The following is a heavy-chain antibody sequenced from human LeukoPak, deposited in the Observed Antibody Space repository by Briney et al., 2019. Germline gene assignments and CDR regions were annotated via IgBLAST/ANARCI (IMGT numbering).Heavy chain of an antibody. Sequence: QPGGSLRLSCAASGLTFSSYAMSWVRQAPGKGLEWVSAISGGGDSTFYADSVKGRFTISRDNSKKTLYLHMNNLRAEDTAVYYCAKDVAYRDYDHFEYWGRGTLVTVSS. CDR3: AKDVAYRDYDHFEY. J-gene: IGHJ4*02. V-gene: IGHV3-23*01. CDR1: GLTFSSYA. CDR2: ISGGGDST. D-gene: IGHD4-17*01.